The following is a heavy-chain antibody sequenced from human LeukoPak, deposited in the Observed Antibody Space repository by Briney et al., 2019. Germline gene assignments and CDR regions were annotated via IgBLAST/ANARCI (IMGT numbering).Heavy chain of an antibody. CDR2: ISWDGGST. V-gene: IGHV3-43*01. J-gene: IGHJ6*03. D-gene: IGHD5-12*01. Sequence: GGSLRLSCAASGFTFDDYTMHWVRQAPGKGLEWVSLISWDGGSTYYADSVKGRFTISRDNSKNSLDLQMNSLRTEDTALYYCAKEGGSGLGATTPYYYYYYMDVWGKGTTVTVSS. CDR3: AKEGGSGLGATTPYYYYYYMDV. CDR1: GFTFDDYT.